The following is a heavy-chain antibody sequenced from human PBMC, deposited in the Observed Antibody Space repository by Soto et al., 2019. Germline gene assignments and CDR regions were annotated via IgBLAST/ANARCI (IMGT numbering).Heavy chain of an antibody. CDR2: IIPIFGTA. Sequence: SVKVSCKASGGTFSSYAISWVRQAPGQGLEWMGGIIPIFGTANYAQKFQGRVTITADESTSTAYMELSSLRSEDTAVYYCARATLAYCGRDCSYDAFDIWGQGTMVTV. V-gene: IGHV1-69*13. D-gene: IGHD2-21*02. J-gene: IGHJ3*02. CDR1: GGTFSSYA. CDR3: ARATLAYCGRDCSYDAFDI.